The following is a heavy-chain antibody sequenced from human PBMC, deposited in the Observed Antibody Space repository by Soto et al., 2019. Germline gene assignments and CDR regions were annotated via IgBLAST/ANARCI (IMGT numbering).Heavy chain of an antibody. CDR2: ISAYNGNT. CDR1: GYTFTSYG. D-gene: IGHD3-3*01. J-gene: IGHJ4*02. Sequence: ASVKVSCKASGYTFTSYGISWVLQAPGQGLEWMGWISAYNGNTNYAQKLQGRVTMTTDTSTSTAYMELRSLRSDDTAVYYCARDGAPYYDFWSGYSRHFDYWGQGTLVTVSS. V-gene: IGHV1-18*01. CDR3: ARDGAPYYDFWSGYSRHFDY.